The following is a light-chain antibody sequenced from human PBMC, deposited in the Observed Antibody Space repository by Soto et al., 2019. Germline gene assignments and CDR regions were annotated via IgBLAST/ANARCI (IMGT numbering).Light chain of an antibody. CDR1: QSLVLSNGYKY. V-gene: IGKV2-28*01. CDR3: MQALQTLTIT. Sequence: DIVMTQSPLSLPVTPGEPASISCRSSQSLVLSNGYKYLDWYLQKPGQSPQLLIYLGSNRASGVPDRFSGSGTGTDFTLKISRVEAEDVGVYYCMQALQTLTITFGQGTRMEIK. CDR2: LGS. J-gene: IGKJ5*01.